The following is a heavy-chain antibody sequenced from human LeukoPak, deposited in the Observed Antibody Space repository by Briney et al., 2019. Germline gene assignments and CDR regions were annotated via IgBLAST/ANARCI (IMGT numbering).Heavy chain of an antibody. Sequence: GGSLRLSCAASGFTFSDYWMTWVRQAPGKGLEWVANIKQDSTATFYGASVKGRFTISRDNSKNSLYLQMDSLRVEDTAVYYCATPDATAGGPYWGLGTLVTVSS. D-gene: IGHD6-13*01. CDR1: GFTFSDYW. J-gene: IGHJ4*02. CDR2: IKQDSTAT. V-gene: IGHV3-7*01. CDR3: ATPDATAGGPY.